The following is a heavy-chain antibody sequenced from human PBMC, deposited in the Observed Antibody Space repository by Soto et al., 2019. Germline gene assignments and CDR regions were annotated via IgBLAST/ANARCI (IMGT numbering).Heavy chain of an antibody. J-gene: IGHJ4*02. CDR2: INSDGSST. CDR1: GFTFSSYW. CDR3: ARDPSSYDILTGDAFDY. Sequence: GGSLRLSCAASGFTFSSYWMHWVRQAPGKGLVWVSRINSDGSSTSYADSVKGRFTISRDNAKNTLYLQMNSLRAEDTAVYYCARDPSSYDILTGDAFDYWGQGTLVTVSS. V-gene: IGHV3-74*01. D-gene: IGHD3-9*01.